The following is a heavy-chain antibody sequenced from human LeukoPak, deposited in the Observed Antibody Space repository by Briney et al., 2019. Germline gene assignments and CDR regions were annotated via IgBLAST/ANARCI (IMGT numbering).Heavy chain of an antibody. D-gene: IGHD2-8*01. CDR2: ISYSGST. J-gene: IGHJ4*02. CDR3: ARGVPIVLMVYASLPKTFDY. V-gene: IGHV4-59*12. Sequence: SETLSLTCTVSGDSISSYFWSWIRQPPGKGLEWIGNISYSGSTKYNPSLKSRVTISLDTSKKQFSLKLSSVTAADTAVYYCARGVPIVLMVYASLPKTFDYWGQGTLVTVSS. CDR1: GDSISSYF.